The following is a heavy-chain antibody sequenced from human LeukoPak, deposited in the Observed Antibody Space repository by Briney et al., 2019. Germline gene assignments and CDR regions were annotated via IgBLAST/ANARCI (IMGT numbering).Heavy chain of an antibody. V-gene: IGHV3-7*03. D-gene: IGHD2-2*01. Sequence: GGSLRLSCAASGFTFSSYWMTWVRQAPGKGLEWVANIRQDGGVKYYMDSAKGRFTLSRDNAKSSLYLQMNSLRVEDTAMYFCARTVVVVVGASDYFGYWGQGTLVTVSS. CDR1: GFTFSSYW. J-gene: IGHJ4*02. CDR2: IRQDGGVK. CDR3: ARTVVVVVGASDYFGY.